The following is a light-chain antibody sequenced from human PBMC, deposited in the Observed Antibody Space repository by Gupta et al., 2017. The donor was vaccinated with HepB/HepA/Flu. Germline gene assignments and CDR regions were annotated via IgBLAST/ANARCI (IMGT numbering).Light chain of an antibody. Sequence: DIVMTQSPLSMPVTPGEPASISCRSSQSLLHSNGYNYLDWYLQKAGQSQQLVVYLGSKRASGVTDRFSGSGAGKDFTLKSSRGEDEDVGVYYFMQNLPTHSFGQGTKVEI. CDR3: MQNLPTHS. V-gene: IGKV2-28*01. J-gene: IGKJ2*01. CDR2: LGS. CDR1: QSLLHSNGYNY.